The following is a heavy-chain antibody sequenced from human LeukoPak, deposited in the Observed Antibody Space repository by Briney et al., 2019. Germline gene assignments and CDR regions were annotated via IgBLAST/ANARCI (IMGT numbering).Heavy chain of an antibody. CDR2: IYYSGST. V-gene: IGHV4-39*01. CDR3: AGTGGVYCSSTSCLAKPFDY. D-gene: IGHD2-2*01. J-gene: IGHJ4*02. CDR1: GGSISSSSYY. Sequence: SETLSLTRTVSGGSISSSSYYWGWIRQPPGKGLEWIGSIYYSGSTFYNPSLKSRVTISVDTSKNQFSLKLSSVTAADTAVYYCAGTGGVYCSSTSCLAKPFDYWGQGLLVTVSS.